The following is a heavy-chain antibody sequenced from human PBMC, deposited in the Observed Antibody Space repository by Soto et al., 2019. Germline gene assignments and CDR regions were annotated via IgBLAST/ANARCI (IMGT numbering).Heavy chain of an antibody. Sequence: ASVKVSCKASGYTFTRYTMNWVRQAPGQRLEWMGWIDPDNGNTKSSQKFQDRVIITRDTSASTAYMDLSSLRSEDTAVYYCARGIATGQLDPWGQGTLVTVSS. CDR3: ARGIATGQLDP. V-gene: IGHV1-3*01. CDR1: GYTFTRYT. D-gene: IGHD2-15*01. CDR2: IDPDNGNT. J-gene: IGHJ5*02.